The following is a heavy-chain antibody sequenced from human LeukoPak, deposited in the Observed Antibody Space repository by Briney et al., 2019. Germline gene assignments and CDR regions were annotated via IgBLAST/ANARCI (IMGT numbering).Heavy chain of an antibody. J-gene: IGHJ4*02. CDR3: AKDHFYYDSSGYHDY. CDR2: ISGSGGST. D-gene: IGHD3-22*01. CDR1: GFTFSSYA. V-gene: IGHV3-23*01. Sequence: GGSLRLSCAASGFTFSSYAMSWVRQAPGKGLEWVSAISGSGGSTYYADSVKGRFTISRDNSKNTLYLQMNSLRAEDTAVYYCAKDHFYYDSSGYHDYWSQGTLVTLSS.